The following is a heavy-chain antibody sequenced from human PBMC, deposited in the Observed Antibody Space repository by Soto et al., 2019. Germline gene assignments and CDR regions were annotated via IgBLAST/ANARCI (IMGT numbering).Heavy chain of an antibody. CDR1: GFTFSSFS. D-gene: IGHD6-19*01. V-gene: IGHV3-30-3*01. Sequence: ESGGGVVQPGRSLRLSCAASGFTFSSFSLHWVRQAPGKGLEWLALISYDGSNKYNADSVKGRFTISRDNSNNTLYLQLNSLRPEDTAVYYCARTTAVAGTPEFDYWGQGTLVTVSS. CDR2: ISYDGSNK. J-gene: IGHJ4*02. CDR3: ARTTAVAGTPEFDY.